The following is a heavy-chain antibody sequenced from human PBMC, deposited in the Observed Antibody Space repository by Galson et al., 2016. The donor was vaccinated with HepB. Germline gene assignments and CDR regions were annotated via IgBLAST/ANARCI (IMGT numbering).Heavy chain of an antibody. CDR1: GFTFSHYG. CDR3: AKAPNPGTTLYPLDY. J-gene: IGHJ4*02. Sequence: LRLSCAASGFTFSHYGMHWVRQAPGEGLEWVAVISYDGSNKYSTESVKGRFTISRDNSKNTLFLQMNSLRVEDTAVYYCAKAPNPGTTLYPLDYWGQGSLVTVSS. CDR2: ISYDGSNK. V-gene: IGHV3-30*18. D-gene: IGHD1-7*01.